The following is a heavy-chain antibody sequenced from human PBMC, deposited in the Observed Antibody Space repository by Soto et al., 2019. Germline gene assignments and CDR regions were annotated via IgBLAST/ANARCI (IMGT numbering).Heavy chain of an antibody. Sequence: QVQLVESGGGVVQPGRSLRLSCAASGFTFSSYAMHWVRQAPGKGLEWVAVISYDGSNKYYADSVKGRFTISRDNSKNTLYLQMNSLRAEDTAVYYCAREGAAYYYDSSGYGYFDYWGQGTLVTVSS. CDR3: AREGAAYYYDSSGYGYFDY. V-gene: IGHV3-30-3*01. D-gene: IGHD3-22*01. CDR2: ISYDGSNK. CDR1: GFTFSSYA. J-gene: IGHJ4*02.